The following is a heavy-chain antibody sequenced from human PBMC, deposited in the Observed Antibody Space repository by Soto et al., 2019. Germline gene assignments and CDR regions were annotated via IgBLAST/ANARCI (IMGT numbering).Heavy chain of an antibody. J-gene: IGHJ3*02. D-gene: IGHD7-27*01. V-gene: IGHV3-33*01. Sequence: PGGSLRLSCAASGFTFSSYGMHWVRQAPGKGLEWVAVIWYDGSNKYYADSVKGRFTISRDNSKNTLYLQMNSLRAEDTAVYYCARDYGGGAAGDAFDIWGQGTMVTVSS. CDR2: IWYDGSNK. CDR3: ARDYGGGAAGDAFDI. CDR1: GFTFSSYG.